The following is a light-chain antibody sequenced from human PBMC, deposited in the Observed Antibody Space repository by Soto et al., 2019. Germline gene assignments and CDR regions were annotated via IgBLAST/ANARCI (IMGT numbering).Light chain of an antibody. CDR2: GAS. CDR1: QRVSSTY. J-gene: IGKJ1*01. CDR3: QQYGSSPRT. V-gene: IGKV3-20*01. Sequence: EIVLTQSPGTLPFASGEGTTLSCSASQRVSSTYLAWYQQKPGKAPRLLIYGASSRATGIPDRFSGSGSGTDFTLTISRLEPEDFAVFYCQQYGSSPRTFGQGTKVDIK.